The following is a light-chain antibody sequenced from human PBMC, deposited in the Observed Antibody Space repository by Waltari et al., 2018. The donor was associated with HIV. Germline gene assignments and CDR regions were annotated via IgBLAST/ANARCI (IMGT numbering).Light chain of an antibody. Sequence: TQSPATLSVSPGDKITLSYRASQNIGSKFAWYQHKPGQAPWRLTSEASTRAPVVPSRFSGSGFGTDFTLTINNPESGDFAIYDCQQFHDWPLYTFGQGTKLE. J-gene: IGKJ2*01. V-gene: IGKV3-15*01. CDR1: QNIGSK. CDR3: QQFHDWPLYT. CDR2: EAS.